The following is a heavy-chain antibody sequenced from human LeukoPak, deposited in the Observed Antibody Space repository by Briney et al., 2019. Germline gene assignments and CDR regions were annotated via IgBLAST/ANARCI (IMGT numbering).Heavy chain of an antibody. CDR1: GYTFTSYA. V-gene: IGHV7-4-1*02. CDR3: ASRGSSGWYYFDY. J-gene: IGHJ4*02. CDR2: INTNTGNP. Sequence: ASVKVSCRASGYTFTSYAMNWVRQAPGQGLEWMGWINTNTGNPTYAQGFTGRFVFSLDTSVSTAYLRISSLKAEDTAVYYCASRGSSGWYYFDYWGQGTLVTVSS. D-gene: IGHD6-19*01.